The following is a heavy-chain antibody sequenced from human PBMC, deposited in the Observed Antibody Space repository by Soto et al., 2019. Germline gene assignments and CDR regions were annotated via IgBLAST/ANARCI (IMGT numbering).Heavy chain of an antibody. V-gene: IGHV3-9*01. J-gene: IGHJ4*02. D-gene: IGHD5-12*01. CDR3: AKDGVAIVATITGAWWNYFDY. CDR1: GFTFDDYA. CDR2: ISWNSGSI. Sequence: EVQLVESGGGLVQPGRSLRLSCAASGFTFDDYAMHWVRQAPGKGLEWVSGISWNSGSIGYADSVKGRFTISRDNAKNSLYLQMNSLRAEHTALYYCAKDGVAIVATITGAWWNYFDYWGQGTLVTVSS.